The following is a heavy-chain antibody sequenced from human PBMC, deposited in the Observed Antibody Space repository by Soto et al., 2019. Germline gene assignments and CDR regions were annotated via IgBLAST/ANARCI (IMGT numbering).Heavy chain of an antibody. Sequence: PGGSLRLSCAASRFNLSNYWMSWVRQAPGKGLEWVANIKQDGSEKYYVDSVKGRFTISRDNAKNSLYLQMNSLRAEDTAVYYCAREVLRFLDWTYSYGMDVWGQGTTVTVSS. D-gene: IGHD3-3*01. V-gene: IGHV3-7*01. CDR3: AREVLRFLDWTYSYGMDV. J-gene: IGHJ6*02. CDR1: RFNLSNYW. CDR2: IKQDGSEK.